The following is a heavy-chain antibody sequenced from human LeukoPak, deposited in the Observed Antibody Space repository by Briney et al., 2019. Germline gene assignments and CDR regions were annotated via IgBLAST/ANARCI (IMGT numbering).Heavy chain of an antibody. Sequence: PGGSLRLSCAASGFTFSSYDMHWVRQATGKGLEWVSAIGTAGDTYYPGSVKGRFTISRENAKNSLYLQMNSLRDGDTAVYYCARGAAWGFFDIWGQGTMVTVSS. D-gene: IGHD7-27*01. CDR3: ARGAAWGFFDI. CDR1: GFTFSSYD. V-gene: IGHV3-13*01. J-gene: IGHJ3*02. CDR2: IGTAGDT.